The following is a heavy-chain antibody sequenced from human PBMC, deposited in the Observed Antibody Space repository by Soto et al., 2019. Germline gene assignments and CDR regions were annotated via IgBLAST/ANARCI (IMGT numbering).Heavy chain of an antibody. J-gene: IGHJ4*02. Sequence: EVQLLESGGGLVQPGGSLRLSCAASGFTFSSYAMSWARQAPGKGLEWISAVSGSGGSTYYADSVKGRFPISRDNSKDTLYLQMNNLRAEDTAVYYCAKPPDYNWNDYWGQGTLVTVSS. V-gene: IGHV3-23*01. CDR1: GFTFSSYA. D-gene: IGHD1-20*01. CDR2: VSGSGGST. CDR3: AKPPDYNWNDY.